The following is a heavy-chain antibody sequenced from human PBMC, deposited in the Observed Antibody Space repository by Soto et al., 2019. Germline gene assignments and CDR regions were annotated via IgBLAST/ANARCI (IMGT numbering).Heavy chain of an antibody. V-gene: IGHV3-13*01. CDR2: IGTAGDT. D-gene: IGHD2-15*01. CDR1: GFTFSSYD. J-gene: IGHJ6*02. Sequence: GGSLRLSCAASGFTFSSYDMHWVRQATGKGLEWVSAIGTAGDTYYPGSVKGRFTISRENAKNSLYPQMNSLRAEDTAVYYCARWLGGSPYGMDVWGQGTTVTVSS. CDR3: ARWLGGSPYGMDV.